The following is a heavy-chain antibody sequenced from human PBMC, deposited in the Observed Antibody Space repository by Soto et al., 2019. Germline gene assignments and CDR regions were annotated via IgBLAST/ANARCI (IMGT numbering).Heavy chain of an antibody. Sequence: QVQLVESGGGVVQPVRSLRLSCAASGFTFSSYGMHWVRQAPGKGLEGVAVIWYDGSNKYYADSVKGRFTISKDNSKNTPYLQMNSLRAEETAVYYCAREAPMIPYRMDVWGQGTTVTVSS. D-gene: IGHD3-16*01. V-gene: IGHV3-33*01. CDR2: IWYDGSNK. CDR1: GFTFSSYG. CDR3: AREAPMIPYRMDV. J-gene: IGHJ6*01.